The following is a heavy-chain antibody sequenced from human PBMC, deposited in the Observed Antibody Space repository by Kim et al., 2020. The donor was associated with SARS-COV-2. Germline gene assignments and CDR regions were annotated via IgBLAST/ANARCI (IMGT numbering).Heavy chain of an antibody. CDR3: AREGVQYSSGWSEFDY. Sequence: KFQGRVTITADKSTSTAYMELSSLRSEDTAVYYCAREGVQYSSGWSEFDYWGQGTLVTVSS. D-gene: IGHD6-19*01. J-gene: IGHJ4*02. V-gene: IGHV1-69*04.